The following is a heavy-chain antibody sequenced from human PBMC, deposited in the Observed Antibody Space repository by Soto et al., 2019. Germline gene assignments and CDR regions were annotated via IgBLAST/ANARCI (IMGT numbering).Heavy chain of an antibody. V-gene: IGHV4-59*12. CDR1: GGSISSYY. CDR3: ARDYGDYGAGYYGMDV. Sequence: TLSLTCTVSGGSISSYYWSWIRQPPGKGLEWIGYIYYSGSTNYNPSLKSRVTISVDTSKNQFSLKLSPVTAADTAVYYCARDYGDYGAGYYGMDVWGQGTTVTVSS. J-gene: IGHJ6*02. D-gene: IGHD4-17*01. CDR2: IYYSGST.